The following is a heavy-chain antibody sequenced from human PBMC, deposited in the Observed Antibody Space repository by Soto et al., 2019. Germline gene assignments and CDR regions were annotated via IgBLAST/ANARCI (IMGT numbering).Heavy chain of an antibody. J-gene: IGHJ6*03. Sequence: SETLSLTCTVSGGSISSYYWSWIRQPPGKGLEWIGYIYYSGSTNYNPSLKSRVTISVDTSKNQFSLKLSSVTAADTAVYYCARGGYDILTALDYYMDVWGKGTTVTVSS. CDR2: IYYSGST. CDR1: GGSISSYY. CDR3: ARGGYDILTALDYYMDV. D-gene: IGHD3-9*01. V-gene: IGHV4-59*01.